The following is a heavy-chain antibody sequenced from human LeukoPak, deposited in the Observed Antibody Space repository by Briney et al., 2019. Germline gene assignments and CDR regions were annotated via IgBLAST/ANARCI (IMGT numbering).Heavy chain of an antibody. CDR3: ARHRIYCSSTSCPPVGWFDP. CDR2: IYYSGST. V-gene: IGHV4-39*01. CDR1: GGSISSSSYY. J-gene: IGHJ5*02. Sequence: PSGTLSLTCTVSGGSISSSSYYWGWIRQPPGKGLEWIGSIYYSGSTYYNPSLKSRVTISVDTSKNQFSLKLSSVTAADTAVYYCARHRIYCSSTSCPPVGWFDPWGQGTLVTVSS. D-gene: IGHD2-2*01.